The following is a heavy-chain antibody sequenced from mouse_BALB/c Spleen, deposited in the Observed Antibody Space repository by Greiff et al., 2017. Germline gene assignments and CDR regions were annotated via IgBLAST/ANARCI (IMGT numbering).Heavy chain of an antibody. CDR2: INPSTGYT. J-gene: IGHJ4*01. V-gene: IGHV1-7*01. CDR3: AREREILRPYAMDY. Sequence: QVQLKQSGAELAKPGASVKMSCKASGYTFTSYWMHWVKQRPGQGLEWIGYINPSTGYTEYNQKFKDKATLTADKSSSTAYMQLSSLTSEDSAVYYCAREREILRPYAMDYWGQGTSVTVSS. CDR1: GYTFTSYW. D-gene: IGHD1-2*01.